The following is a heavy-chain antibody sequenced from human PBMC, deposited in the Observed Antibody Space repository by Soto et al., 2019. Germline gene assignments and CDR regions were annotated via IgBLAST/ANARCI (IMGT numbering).Heavy chain of an antibody. V-gene: IGHV1-69*13. J-gene: IGHJ5*02. Sequence: SVKVSCKASGGTFSRYAISWVRHAPGQGLEWMGGIIPIFGTANYAQKFQGRVTITADESTSTAYMELSSLRSEDTAVYYCARGLSGYNWYNWFDPWGQGTLVTVSS. CDR1: GGTFSRYA. D-gene: IGHD1-1*01. CDR2: IIPIFGTA. CDR3: ARGLSGYNWYNWFDP.